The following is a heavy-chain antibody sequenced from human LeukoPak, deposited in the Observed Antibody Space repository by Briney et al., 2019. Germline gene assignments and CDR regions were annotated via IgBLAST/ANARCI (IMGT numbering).Heavy chain of an antibody. CDR1: GLTVSSNY. CDR2: LYIGGNT. J-gene: IGHJ4*02. CDR3: TTAAGYNYGQY. Sequence: KSGGSLRLSCAASGLTVSSNYMNWVRQAPGKGLEWVSALYIGGNTYYADSVRGRFTISRDNSKNTLYLQMNSLRAEDTAIYYCTTAAGYNYGQYWGQGTLVTVSS. D-gene: IGHD5-18*01. V-gene: IGHV3-53*01.